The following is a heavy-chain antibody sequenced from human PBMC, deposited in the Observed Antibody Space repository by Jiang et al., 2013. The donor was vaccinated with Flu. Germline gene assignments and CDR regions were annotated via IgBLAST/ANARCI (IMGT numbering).Heavy chain of an antibody. J-gene: IGHJ4*02. CDR1: GYSFTNYW. CDR2: IYPGDSDT. V-gene: IGHV5-51*01. CDR3: AGVRRFGEQSYYFDY. Sequence: GAEVKXPGESLKISCKDSGYSFTNYWIGWVRQMPGEGLEWVGIIYPGDSDTRYSPSFRGQVTISADKSISTAYLQWSSLKASDSAMYYCAGVRRFGEQSYYFDYWGQGTLVTVSS. D-gene: IGHD3-10*01.